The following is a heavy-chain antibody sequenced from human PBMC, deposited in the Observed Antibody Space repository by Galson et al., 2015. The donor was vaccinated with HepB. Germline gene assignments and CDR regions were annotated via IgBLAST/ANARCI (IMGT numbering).Heavy chain of an antibody. CDR3: ARGFSSIRWELPAAY. V-gene: IGHV1-69*13. Sequence: SVKVSCKASGGTFSSYAISWVRQAPGQGLEWMGGIIPIFGTANYAQKFQGRVTITADESTSTAYMELSSLRPEDTAVYYCARGFSSIRWELPAAYWGQGTLVTVSS. D-gene: IGHD1-26*01. CDR2: IIPIFGTA. J-gene: IGHJ4*02. CDR1: GGTFSSYA.